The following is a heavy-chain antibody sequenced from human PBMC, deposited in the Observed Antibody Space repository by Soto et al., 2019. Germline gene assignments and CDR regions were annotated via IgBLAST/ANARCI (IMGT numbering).Heavy chain of an antibody. V-gene: IGHV1-8*01. CDR1: GYTFTSYD. CDR2: MNPNSGNT. D-gene: IGHD3-16*01. CDR3: ARLKQDYAVA. J-gene: IGHJ5*02. Sequence: QVQLVQSGAEVKKPGASVKVSCKASGYTFTSYDINWVRLATGQGLEWMGWMNPNSGNTAYAQKFPGRVTMTRNTSIRTAYMELSSLRSEDTAVYYGARLKQDYAVAWGQGTLVTVSS.